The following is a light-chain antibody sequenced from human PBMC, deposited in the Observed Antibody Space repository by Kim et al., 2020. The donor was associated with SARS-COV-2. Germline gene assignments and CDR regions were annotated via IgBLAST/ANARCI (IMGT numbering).Light chain of an antibody. Sequence: EIVLTQSPGTLSLSPGERATLSCRAGQSVSTYLAWYQQKPGQSPRLLIYGAFNRAPGIPDRFSGSESGTDFTLTISGLEPEDFAVYYCQQYHTSPYNCGPGTKLEIK. CDR2: GAF. J-gene: IGKJ2*01. CDR1: QSVSTY. V-gene: IGKV3-20*01. CDR3: QQYHTSPYN.